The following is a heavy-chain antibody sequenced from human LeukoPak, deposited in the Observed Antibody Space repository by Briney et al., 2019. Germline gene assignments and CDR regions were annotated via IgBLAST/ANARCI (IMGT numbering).Heavy chain of an antibody. J-gene: IGHJ4*02. CDR3: ARRGDYYDSSGYYLDY. D-gene: IGHD3-22*01. CDR2: ISAYNGYT. Sequence: ASVNVSCKASGYTFTSYGISWVRQAPGQGLEWMGWISAYNGYTNYAQKLQGRVTMTTDTSTSTAYMELRSLRSDDTAVYYCARRGDYYDSSGYYLDYWGQGTLVTVSS. CDR1: GYTFTSYG. V-gene: IGHV1-18*01.